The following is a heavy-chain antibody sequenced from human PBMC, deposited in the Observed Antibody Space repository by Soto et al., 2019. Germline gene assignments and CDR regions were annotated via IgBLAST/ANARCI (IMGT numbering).Heavy chain of an antibody. J-gene: IGHJ4*02. CDR3: ARPYYYDTASGYYFDY. CDR2: NNHSGST. CDR1: GGSFSGYY. D-gene: IGHD3-22*01. Sequence: QVQLQQWGAGLLKPSETLSLTCAVSGGSFSGYYWSWIRQPPGKGLEWIGENNHSGSTNYNPSLKKRVTISVDTAKNQFPLKLSSVTAADTAVYYCARPYYYDTASGYYFDYWGQGTLVTVSS. V-gene: IGHV4-34*01.